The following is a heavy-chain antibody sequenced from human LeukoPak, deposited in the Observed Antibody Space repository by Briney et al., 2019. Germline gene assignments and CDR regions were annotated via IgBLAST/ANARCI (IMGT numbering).Heavy chain of an antibody. V-gene: IGHV3-21*01. D-gene: IGHD4-23*01. CDR3: ARDYGGNTKIHASDGIDI. J-gene: IGHJ3*02. CDR2: ISSSSSYI. Sequence: PGGSLRLSCVVSGFNFRSYSMDWVRQAPGKGLEWLSSISSSSSYIYYADSVKGRFTISRDNAKNSLHLQMNSLRAEDTAVYYCARDYGGNTKIHASDGIDIWGQGTMVTVSS. CDR1: GFNFRSYS.